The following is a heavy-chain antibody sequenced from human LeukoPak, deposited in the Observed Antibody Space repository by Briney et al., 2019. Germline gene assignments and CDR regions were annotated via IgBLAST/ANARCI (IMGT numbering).Heavy chain of an antibody. V-gene: IGHV4-59*08. J-gene: IGHJ4*02. Sequence: SETLSLTCTVSGGSISSYYWSWIRQPPGKGLEWIGYIYYSGTTYYNPSLKSRVTISVDTSKSQFTLKLTSVTAADTSVYYCAKHSMAGTKWGQGTLVTVSS. D-gene: IGHD6-19*01. CDR2: IYYSGTT. CDR3: AKHSMAGTK. CDR1: GGSISSYY.